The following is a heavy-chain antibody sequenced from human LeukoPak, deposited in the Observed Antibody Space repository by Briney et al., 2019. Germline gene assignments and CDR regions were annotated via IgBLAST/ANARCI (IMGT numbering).Heavy chain of an antibody. CDR1: GFTLSNYA. D-gene: IGHD3-9*01. V-gene: IGHV3-23*01. CDR3: ARVPSTGYYSDYYFDY. J-gene: IGHJ4*02. Sequence: GGSLRLSCAASGFTLSNYAMSWVRQAPGKGLEWASVISGSGGITYYEDSVKGRFTISRDKAKNSLYLQMNSLRAEDTAVYYCARVPSTGYYSDYYFDYWGQGTRVTVSS. CDR2: ISGSGGIT.